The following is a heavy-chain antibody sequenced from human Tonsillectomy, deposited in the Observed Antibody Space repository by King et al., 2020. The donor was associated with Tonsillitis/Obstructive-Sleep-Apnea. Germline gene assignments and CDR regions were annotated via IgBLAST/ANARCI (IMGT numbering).Heavy chain of an antibody. J-gene: IGHJ4*02. CDR1: GGSISSNTYY. CDR3: ARDCEYSSTNYFDS. V-gene: IGHV4-39*02. D-gene: IGHD6-6*01. Sequence: QLQESGPGLVKPSETLSLTCTVSGGSISSNTYYWDWVRQPPGKGLEWIGSIYYSGSTYYNPSLKSRVTISVDTSKNQFTLKLSSVTAADTAVYYCARDCEYSSTNYFDSWGQGTLVTVSS. CDR2: IYYSGST.